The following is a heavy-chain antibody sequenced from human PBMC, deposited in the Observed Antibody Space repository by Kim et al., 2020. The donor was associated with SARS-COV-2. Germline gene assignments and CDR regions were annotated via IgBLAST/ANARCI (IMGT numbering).Heavy chain of an antibody. Sequence: IHYADAVKGRFTISRDNVKNSLYLQMDSLRAEDTAVYFCARSNKGFDYCGQGTLVTVSS. J-gene: IGHJ4*02. V-gene: IGHV3-48*01. D-gene: IGHD4-4*01. CDR3: ARSNKGFDY. CDR2: I.